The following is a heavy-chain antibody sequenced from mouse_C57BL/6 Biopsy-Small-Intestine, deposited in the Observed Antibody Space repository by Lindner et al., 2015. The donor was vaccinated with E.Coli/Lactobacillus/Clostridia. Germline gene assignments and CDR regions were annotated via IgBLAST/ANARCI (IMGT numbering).Heavy chain of an antibody. Sequence: VQLQESGAELVKPGASVKMSCKASGYTFTTYPIEWMKQNHGKSLEWIGNFHPYNDDTKYNEKFKGKATLTVEKSSSTVYLELSRLTSDDSAVYYCARGTNYDGWYFDVWGTGTTVTVSS. CDR2: FHPYNDDT. CDR3: ARGTNYDGWYFDV. V-gene: IGHV1-47*01. D-gene: IGHD1-1*01. CDR1: GYTFTTYP. J-gene: IGHJ1*03.